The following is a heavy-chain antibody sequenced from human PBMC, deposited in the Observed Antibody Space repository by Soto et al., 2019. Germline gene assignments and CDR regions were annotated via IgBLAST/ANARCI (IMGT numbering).Heavy chain of an antibody. CDR1: GFTFSDYA. J-gene: IGHJ4*02. Sequence: VQLVESGGGVVQPGRSLRLSCAASGFTFSDYAMHWVRQAPGKGLEWVAVVSHDGRNTHYADSVKGRFTISRDSSKNTVSPEMNSPRAEDAAVYYCAKGGRQWLVTSDFNYWGQGALVTVSS. D-gene: IGHD6-19*01. V-gene: IGHV3-30*18. CDR3: AKGGRQWLVTSDFNY. CDR2: VSHDGRNT.